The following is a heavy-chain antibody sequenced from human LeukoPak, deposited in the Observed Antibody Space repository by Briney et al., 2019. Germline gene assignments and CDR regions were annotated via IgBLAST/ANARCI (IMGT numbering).Heavy chain of an antibody. J-gene: IGHJ4*02. CDR1: GFTFDDYA. CDR2: ISWNSGSI. D-gene: IGHD6-19*01. Sequence: GRSLRLSCAASGFTFDDYAMHWVRQTPGKGLEWVSGISWNSGSIGYADSVKGRFTISRDNSKSTLYLQMNSLRAEDTAVYYCAKETGYSSGWTREWGQGTLVTVSS. CDR3: AKETGYSSGWTRE. V-gene: IGHV3-9*01.